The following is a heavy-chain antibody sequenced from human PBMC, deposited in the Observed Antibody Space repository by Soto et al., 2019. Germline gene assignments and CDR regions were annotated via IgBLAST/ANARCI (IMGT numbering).Heavy chain of an antibody. D-gene: IGHD4-17*01. CDR3: AIGLTVTPAGPAFDI. Sequence: SETLSLTCAVYGGSFSGYYWSWIRQPPGKGLEWIGEINHSGSTNYNPSLKSRVTISVDTSKNQFSLKLSSVTAADTAVYYCAIGLTVTPAGPAFDIWGQGTMVTVSS. V-gene: IGHV4-34*01. CDR2: INHSGST. CDR1: GGSFSGYY. J-gene: IGHJ3*02.